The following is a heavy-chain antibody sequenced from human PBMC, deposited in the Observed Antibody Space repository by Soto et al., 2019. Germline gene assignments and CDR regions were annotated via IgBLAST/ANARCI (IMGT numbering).Heavy chain of an antibody. Sequence: GGSLRLSCAASGFSFSDSAMSWVRQASGKGLEWVGRIRSRGNNYATGMSASVKGRFTISRDDSKNTAYLEMNSLKTEDTAVYYCVGYNEFVGGLHPWGQGTRVTVSS. CDR1: GFSFSDSA. D-gene: IGHD3-16*01. J-gene: IGHJ5*02. CDR2: IRSRGNNYAT. V-gene: IGHV3-73*01. CDR3: VGYNEFVGGLHP.